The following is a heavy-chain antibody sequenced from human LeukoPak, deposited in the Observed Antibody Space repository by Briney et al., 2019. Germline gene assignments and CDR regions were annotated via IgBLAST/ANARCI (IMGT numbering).Heavy chain of an antibody. V-gene: IGHV4-38-2*01. CDR3: ARRSQLYYFDY. CDR2: IYHSGST. CDR1: GYSISSGYY. J-gene: IGHJ4*02. Sequence: SETLSLTCAVSGYSISSGYYWGWIPQPPGKGLEGIGSIYHSGSTYYKPSLKSRVTISVDTSKNQFSLKLSSVTAADTAVYYCARRSQLYYFDYWGQGTLVTVCS. D-gene: IGHD2-2*01.